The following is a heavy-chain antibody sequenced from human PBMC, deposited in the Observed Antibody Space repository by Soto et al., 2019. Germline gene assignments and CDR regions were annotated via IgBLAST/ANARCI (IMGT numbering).Heavy chain of an antibody. CDR3: ARDEKRIAARDFDY. Sequence: VTSVKVSCKASGYTFTSYGISWVRQAPGQGLEWMGWISAYNGNTNYAQKLQGRVTMTTDTSTSTAYMELRSLRSDDTAVYYCARDEKRIAARDFDYWGQGTLVTVSS. V-gene: IGHV1-18*01. J-gene: IGHJ4*02. CDR1: GYTFTSYG. CDR2: ISAYNGNT. D-gene: IGHD6-6*01.